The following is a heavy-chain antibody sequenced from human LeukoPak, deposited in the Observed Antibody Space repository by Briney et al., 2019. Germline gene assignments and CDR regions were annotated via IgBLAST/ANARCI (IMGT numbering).Heavy chain of an antibody. CDR2: IRYDGSNK. CDR3: AKSGLPKSHYYYYYMDV. V-gene: IGHV3-30*02. D-gene: IGHD1-26*01. J-gene: IGHJ6*03. CDR1: GFTFSSYG. Sequence: GRSLRLSCAASGFTFSSYGMHWVRQAPGKGLEWVAFIRYDGSNKYYADSVKGRFTISRDNSKNTLYLQMNSLRAEDTAVYYCAKSGLPKSHYYYYYMDVWGKGTTVTVSS.